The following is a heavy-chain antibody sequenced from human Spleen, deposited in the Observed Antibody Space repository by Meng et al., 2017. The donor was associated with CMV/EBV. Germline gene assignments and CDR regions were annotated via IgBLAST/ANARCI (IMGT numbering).Heavy chain of an antibody. J-gene: IGHJ4*02. Sequence: GGSLRLSWQGSGYSFTDYWIGWVRQMPGKGLEWMGIIYPGDSDTRSSPSFPSQVAISADKSISTAYLRWSSLKASDTAMYYCARLQGPAAIQDYWGQGTQVTVSS. V-gene: IGHV5-51*01. CDR1: GYSFTDYW. CDR2: IYPGDSDT. CDR3: ARLQGPAAIQDY. D-gene: IGHD2-2*01.